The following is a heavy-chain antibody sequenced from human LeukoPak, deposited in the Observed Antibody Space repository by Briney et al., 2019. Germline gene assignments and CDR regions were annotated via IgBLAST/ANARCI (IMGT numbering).Heavy chain of an antibody. CDR3: ATRDVVGATEEGAFDI. D-gene: IGHD1-26*01. CDR2: FDPEDGET. CDR1: GYTLTELS. V-gene: IGHV1-24*01. J-gene: IGHJ3*02. Sequence: ASVKVSCKVSGYTLTELSMHWVRQAPGKGLEWMGGFDPEDGETIYAQKFQGRVTMTEDTSTDTAYMALSSLRSEDTAVYYCATRDVVGATEEGAFDIWGQGTMVTVSS.